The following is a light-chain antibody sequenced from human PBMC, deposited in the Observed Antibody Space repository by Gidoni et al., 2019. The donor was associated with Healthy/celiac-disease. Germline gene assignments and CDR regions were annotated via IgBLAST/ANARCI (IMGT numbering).Light chain of an antibody. CDR2: YDS. J-gene: IGLJ3*02. CDR3: QVWNSSSDHRV. V-gene: IGLV3-21*04. Sequence: YVLTQPPSVSVAPGKTARITCGGNNIGSKSVHCYQQKPGQAPALVIYYDSDRPSGIPERLSGSNAGNTATLTISRVEAGDEADYYCQVWNSSSDHRVFGGGTKLT. CDR1: NIGSKS.